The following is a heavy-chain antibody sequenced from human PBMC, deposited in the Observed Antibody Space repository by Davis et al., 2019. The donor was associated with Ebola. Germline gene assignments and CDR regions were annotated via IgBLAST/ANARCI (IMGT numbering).Heavy chain of an antibody. J-gene: IGHJ4*02. CDR1: GFTFSSYW. V-gene: IGHV3-74*01. D-gene: IGHD4-11*01. Sequence: GESLKISCAASGFTFSSYWMHWVRQPPGKGLVWVSRINNDGTSTSYADSVKGRFTISRDNAKNTLYLQMNSLGPEDTAVYYCARDSDDYSFDYWGQGTLVTVSS. CDR3: ARDSDDYSFDY. CDR2: INNDGTST.